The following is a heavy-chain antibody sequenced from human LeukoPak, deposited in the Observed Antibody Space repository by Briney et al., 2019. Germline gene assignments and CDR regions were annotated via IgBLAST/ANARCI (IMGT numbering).Heavy chain of an antibody. CDR1: GYMFSDYY. D-gene: IGHD6-13*01. Sequence: GGSLRLSCTASGYMFSDYYMSWIRQAPEKGLEWLSYISHSGSTIYYADSVKGRFTISRDNAKNSLYLQMNSLRAKDTALYYCASPRIAAAGGGDYWGQGTLVTVSS. J-gene: IGHJ4*02. CDR2: ISHSGSTI. CDR3: ASPRIAAAGGGDY. V-gene: IGHV3-11*04.